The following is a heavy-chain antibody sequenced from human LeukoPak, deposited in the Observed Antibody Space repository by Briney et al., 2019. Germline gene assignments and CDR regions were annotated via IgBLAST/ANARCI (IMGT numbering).Heavy chain of an antibody. D-gene: IGHD3-3*01. CDR2: IYSGGST. J-gene: IGHJ6*02. CDR1: GFTVSSNY. V-gene: IGHV3-66*04. CDR3: ARRPLEWLLPNYYYYYGMDV. Sequence: GGSLRLSCAASGFTVSSNYMSWVRQAPGKGLEWVSVIYSGGSTYYADSVKGRFTISRDNSKNTLYLQMNSLRAEDTAVYYCARRPLEWLLPNYYYYYGMDVWGQGTTVTVSS.